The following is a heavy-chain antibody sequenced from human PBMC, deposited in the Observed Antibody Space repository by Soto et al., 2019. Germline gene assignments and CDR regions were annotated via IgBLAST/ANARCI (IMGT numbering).Heavy chain of an antibody. CDR1: GYSFTDYH. J-gene: IGHJ6*01. Sequence: SSVQVSCKASGYSFTDYHIHWVRQAPGQGLEWLGRINPKSGGTSTAQKFQGWVTMTTDTSISTASMEPTRLTSDDTAIYYCAMVDFTACYNGASSFSCDHEIDVW. CDR3: AMVDFTACYNGASSFSCDHEIDV. CDR2: INPKSGGT. V-gene: IGHV1-2*04. D-gene: IGHD3-9*01.